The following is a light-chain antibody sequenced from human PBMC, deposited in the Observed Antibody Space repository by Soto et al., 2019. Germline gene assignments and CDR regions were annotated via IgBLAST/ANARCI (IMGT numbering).Light chain of an antibody. Sequence: DIQMTQSPSSLSASVGDRVTITCRASQSISNSLNWYQQKPGRAPKLLIYAASSLQSGVPSRFSGSGSGTDFILTISSLQSEDFATYYCQQSYSTPRDFGQGTRLEI. J-gene: IGKJ5*01. CDR3: QQSYSTPRD. V-gene: IGKV1-39*01. CDR2: AAS. CDR1: QSISNS.